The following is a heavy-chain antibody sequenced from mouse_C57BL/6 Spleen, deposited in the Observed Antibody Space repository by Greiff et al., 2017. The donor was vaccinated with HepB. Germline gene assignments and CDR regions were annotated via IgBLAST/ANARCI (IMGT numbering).Heavy chain of an antibody. D-gene: IGHD2-3*01. CDR3: ARSYDDYDY. CDR2: IDPSDSYT. Sequence: VQLQQPGAELVMPGASVKLSCKASGYTFTSYWMHWVKQRPGQGLEWIGEIDPSDSYTNYNQKFKGKSTLTVDKSSSTAYMQLSSLTSEDSAVYYCARSYDDYDYWGQGTTLTVSS. CDR1: GYTFTSYW. J-gene: IGHJ2*01. V-gene: IGHV1-69*01.